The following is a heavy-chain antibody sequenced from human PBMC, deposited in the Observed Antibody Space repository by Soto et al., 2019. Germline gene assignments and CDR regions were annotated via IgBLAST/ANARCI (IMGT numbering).Heavy chain of an antibody. V-gene: IGHV3-23*01. CDR1: GFTFSTYA. D-gene: IGHD2-15*01. CDR2: ISAGGGST. J-gene: IGHJ6*02. Sequence: GGSLRLSCAASGFTFSTYAMSWVRQAPGKGLEWVSAISAGGGSTYYADSVKGRFTISRDNAKNSVSLQINSLRAEDTAVYYCARDYCSETTCPNYGMDVWGQGTMVTVSS. CDR3: ARDYCSETTCPNYGMDV.